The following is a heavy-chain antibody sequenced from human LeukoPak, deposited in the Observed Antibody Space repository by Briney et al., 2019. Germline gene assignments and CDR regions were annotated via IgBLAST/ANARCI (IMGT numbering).Heavy chain of an antibody. D-gene: IGHD5-12*01. J-gene: IGHJ4*02. CDR2: INPNSGGT. CDR3: ARYIVATSPFDY. Sequence: GGSVKVSCKASGYTFTGYYMHWVRQAPGQGLEWMGWINPNSGGTNYAQKFQGRVTMTRDTSISTAYMELSRLRSDDTAVYYCARYIVATSPFDYWGQGTLVTVSS. CDR1: GYTFTGYY. V-gene: IGHV1-2*02.